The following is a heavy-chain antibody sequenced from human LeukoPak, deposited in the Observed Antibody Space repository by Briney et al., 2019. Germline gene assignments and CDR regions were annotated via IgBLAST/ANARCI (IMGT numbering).Heavy chain of an antibody. J-gene: IGHJ6*03. V-gene: IGHV4-39*07. D-gene: IGHD3-22*01. CDR2: IYYSGST. Sequence: SETLSLTCTVSGGSISSSTFYWGWIRQPPGKGLEWIGTIYYSGSTFYNPSLKSRVTVSVDTSKNQFSLKLSSVTAADTAVYYCARGIVGYYYYYYMDVWGKGTTVTVSS. CDR3: ARGIVGYYYYYYMDV. CDR1: GGSISSSTFY.